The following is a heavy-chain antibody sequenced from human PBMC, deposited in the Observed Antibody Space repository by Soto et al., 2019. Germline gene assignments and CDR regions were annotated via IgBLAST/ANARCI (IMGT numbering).Heavy chain of an antibody. CDR3: ARTARGYSYGYADY. Sequence: QVQLVQSGAEVKKPGASVKVSCKASGYTFINYGVTWVRQAPGQGLEWMGWISAYNGNTNYAQKLQGRVTMTTDTSTSTAYMELRSLRSDDTAMYYCARTARGYSYGYADYRGQGTLVTVSS. CDR1: GYTFINYG. J-gene: IGHJ4*02. CDR2: ISAYNGNT. D-gene: IGHD5-18*01. V-gene: IGHV1-18*01.